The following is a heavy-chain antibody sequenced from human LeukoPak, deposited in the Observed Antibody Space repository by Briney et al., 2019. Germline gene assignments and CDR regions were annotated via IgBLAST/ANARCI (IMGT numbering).Heavy chain of an antibody. D-gene: IGHD3-10*01. CDR3: ARAGFGELIDY. CDR1: GFTFSSYS. CDR2: ISSSSYI. Sequence: GGSLRLSCAASGFTFSSYSMNWVRQAPGQGLEWVSSISSSSYIYYADSVKGRFTISRDNAKNSLYLQMNSLRAEDTAVYYCARAGFGELIDYWGQGTLVTVS. J-gene: IGHJ4*02. V-gene: IGHV3-21*01.